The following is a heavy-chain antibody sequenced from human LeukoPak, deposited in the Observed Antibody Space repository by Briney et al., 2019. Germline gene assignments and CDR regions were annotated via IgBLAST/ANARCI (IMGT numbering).Heavy chain of an antibody. J-gene: IGHJ4*02. CDR3: ARGGYSSSWSPDY. CDR2: IYYSGST. V-gene: IGHV4-59*12. Sequence: PSETLSLTCTVSGGSISSYYWSWIRQPPGKGLEWIGYIYYSGSTNYNPSLKSRVTISVDRSKNQFSLKLSSVTAADTAVYYCARGGYSSSWSPDYWGQGTLVTVSS. CDR1: GGSISSYY. D-gene: IGHD6-13*01.